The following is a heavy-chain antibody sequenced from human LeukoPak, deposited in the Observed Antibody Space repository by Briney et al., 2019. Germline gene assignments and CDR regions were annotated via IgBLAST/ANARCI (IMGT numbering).Heavy chain of an antibody. CDR1: GYTFTGYY. V-gene: IGHV1-2*02. CDR2: INPNSGGT. J-gene: IGHJ6*03. Sequence: ASVKVSCKASGYTFTGYYMHWVRQAPGQGLEWMGWINPNSGGTNYAQKFQGRVTMTRNTCIRTAYIELGRLRSDDTAVYYCARGYCSGGSCHHYYYYYMDVWGKGTTVTVSS. CDR3: ARGYCSGGSCHHYYYYYMDV. D-gene: IGHD2-15*01.